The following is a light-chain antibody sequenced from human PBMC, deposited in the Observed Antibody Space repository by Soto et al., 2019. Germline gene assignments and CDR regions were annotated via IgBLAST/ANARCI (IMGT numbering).Light chain of an antibody. J-gene: IGLJ1*01. V-gene: IGLV2-14*01. CDR3: GSYTSISTYS. Sequence: QSVLAQPASVSGSPGQSITISCTGTSSDVGSHKYVSWYQHYPGKAPQLMIYEVSNRPSGVSNRFPGSKSGNTASLTISGLQAEDEADYYCGSYTSISTYSFGTGTKVTVL. CDR2: EVS. CDR1: SSDVGSHKY.